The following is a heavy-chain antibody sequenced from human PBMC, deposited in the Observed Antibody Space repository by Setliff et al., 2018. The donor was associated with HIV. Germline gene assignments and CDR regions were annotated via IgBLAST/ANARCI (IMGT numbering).Heavy chain of an antibody. CDR2: ISSSSRSK. J-gene: IGHJ4*02. V-gene: IGHV3-21*01. Sequence: GGSLRLSCAASGFTFSNYAMSWVRQAPGKGLEWVSSISSSSRSKYYADSVKGRFTIPRDNAKNSLYLQMNSLTAEDTAVYYCARDVSWRVRTYIDYWGQGALVTVS. CDR3: ARDVSWRVRTYIDY. CDR1: GFTFSNYA. D-gene: IGHD3-3*01.